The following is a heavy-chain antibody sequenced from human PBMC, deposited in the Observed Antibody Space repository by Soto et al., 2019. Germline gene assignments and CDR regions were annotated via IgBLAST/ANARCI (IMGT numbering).Heavy chain of an antibody. Sequence: SETLSLTCIVSGVSVTSYTWSWVRQPANKGLEWIGRVFSSVSATYNPSLKSRVSISMDTAENRISLKLDSVTAADAGVYFCARDGMTTGDTWGPGTLVTVSS. CDR2: VFSSVSA. J-gene: IGHJ4*02. V-gene: IGHV4-4*07. CDR1: GVSVTSYT. CDR3: ARDGMTTGDT. D-gene: IGHD2-21*02.